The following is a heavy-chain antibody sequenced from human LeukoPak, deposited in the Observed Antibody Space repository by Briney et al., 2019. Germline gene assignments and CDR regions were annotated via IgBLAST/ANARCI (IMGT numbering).Heavy chain of an antibody. D-gene: IGHD2-8*01. Sequence: PSQTLSLTCTVSGGSISSGGYYWSWIRQHPGTGLEWIGYIYYSGSTNYNPSLKSRVTISVDTSKNQFSLKLSSVTAADTAVYYCARDRLPLVYDYWGQGTLVTVSS. CDR3: ARDRLPLVYDY. CDR1: GGSISSGGYY. CDR2: IYYSGST. J-gene: IGHJ4*02. V-gene: IGHV4-31*03.